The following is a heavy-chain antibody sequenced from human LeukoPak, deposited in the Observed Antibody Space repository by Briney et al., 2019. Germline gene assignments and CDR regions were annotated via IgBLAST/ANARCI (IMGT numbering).Heavy chain of an antibody. CDR3: ARRPYSRSSGLATYMDV. V-gene: IGHV4-61*02. D-gene: IGHD6-6*01. CDR2: VSPSGSI. CDR1: GGSITNETDY. Sequence: SETLSLTCTVSGGSITNETDYWSWIRQPAGKELEWIGRVSPSGSINYNPSLKSRVTISIDTSKKQFSLRLSSVTAADTAVYYCARRPYSRSSGLATYMDVWGKGTTVTVSS. J-gene: IGHJ6*03.